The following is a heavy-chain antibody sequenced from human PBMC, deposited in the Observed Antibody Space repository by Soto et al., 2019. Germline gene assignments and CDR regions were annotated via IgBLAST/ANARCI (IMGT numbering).Heavy chain of an antibody. V-gene: IGHV1-69*12. J-gene: IGHJ6*02. Sequence: QVQLVQSGAEVKKPGSSVKVSCKASGGTFSSYAISWVRQAPGQGLEWMGGIIPIFGTANYAQKFQGRVTITADESTSTAYMELSSLRSEDTVVYYCARNKRITIFGVVTPYYYYGMDVWGQGTTVTVSS. D-gene: IGHD3-3*01. CDR1: GGTFSSYA. CDR2: IIPIFGTA. CDR3: ARNKRITIFGVVTPYYYYGMDV.